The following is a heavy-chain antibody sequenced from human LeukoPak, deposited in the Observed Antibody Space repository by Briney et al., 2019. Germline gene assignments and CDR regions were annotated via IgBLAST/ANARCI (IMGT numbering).Heavy chain of an antibody. D-gene: IGHD5-12*01. J-gene: IGHJ4*02. V-gene: IGHV3-30-3*01. CDR1: GFTFSSYA. CDR3: ARDPSWGSGYDSSMYYFDY. Sequence: GGSLRLSSAASGFTFSSYAMHWVRQAPGKGLEWVAVISYDGSNKYYADSVKGRFTISRDNSKNTLYLQMNSLRAEDTAVYYCARDPSWGSGYDSSMYYFDYWGQGTLVTVSS. CDR2: ISYDGSNK.